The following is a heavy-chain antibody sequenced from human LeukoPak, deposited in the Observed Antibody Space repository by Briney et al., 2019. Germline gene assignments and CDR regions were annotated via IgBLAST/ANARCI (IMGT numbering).Heavy chain of an antibody. CDR2: ISWNGGST. D-gene: IGHD3-3*01. J-gene: IGHJ6*03. Sequence: PGGSLRLSCAASGFTFDDYGMSWVRQAPGKGLEWVSGISWNGGSTGYADSVKGRFTISRDNAKNSLYLQMNSLRAEDTALYYCARGGNVLRFLEWLDCMDVWGKGTTVTVSS. V-gene: IGHV3-20*04. CDR1: GFTFDDYG. CDR3: ARGGNVLRFLEWLDCMDV.